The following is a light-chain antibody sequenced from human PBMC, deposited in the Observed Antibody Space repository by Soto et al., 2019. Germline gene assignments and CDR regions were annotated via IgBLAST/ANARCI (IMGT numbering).Light chain of an antibody. V-gene: IGKV1-39*01. CDR1: QSISSY. CDR3: QQSYSTPQHT. J-gene: IGKJ2*01. CDR2: AAS. Sequence: DIQMTQSPSSLSASVGDRVTITCRASQSISSYLNWYQQKPGKAPKLLIYAASSLQSGVPSRFSGSGSGTDFTLTISSLQPEDFATYYCQQSYSTPQHTFSQGTKLEIK.